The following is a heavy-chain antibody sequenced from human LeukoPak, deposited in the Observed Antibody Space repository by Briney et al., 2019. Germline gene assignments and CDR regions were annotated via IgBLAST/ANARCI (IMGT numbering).Heavy chain of an antibody. J-gene: IGHJ4*02. Sequence: ASVKVSCKASGYTFITYALHWVRQAPGQRLEWIGWINAGNDNTRYSQKFQGRVTITRDTSASTAYMELSSLRSEDTAVYYCARAVYTAMVASLDYWGQGTLVTVSS. D-gene: IGHD5-18*01. CDR2: INAGNDNT. V-gene: IGHV1-3*01. CDR3: ARAVYTAMVASLDY. CDR1: GYTFITYA.